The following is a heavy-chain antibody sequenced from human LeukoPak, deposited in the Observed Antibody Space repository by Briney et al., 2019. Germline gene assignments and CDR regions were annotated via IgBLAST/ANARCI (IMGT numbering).Heavy chain of an antibody. V-gene: IGHV1-69*04. CDR3: ATLGDYTRGEEYY. CDR2: IIPILGIA. CDR1: GGTFSSYA. Sequence: ASVKDSCKASGGTFSSYAISWVRQAPGQGLEWMGRIIPILGIANYAQKFQGRVTITADKSTSTAYMELSSLRSEDTAVYYCATLGDYTRGEEYYWGQGTLVTVSS. D-gene: IGHD4-17*01. J-gene: IGHJ4*02.